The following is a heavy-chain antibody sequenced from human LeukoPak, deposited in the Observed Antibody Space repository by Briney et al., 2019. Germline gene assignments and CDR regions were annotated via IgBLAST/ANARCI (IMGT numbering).Heavy chain of an antibody. J-gene: IGHJ4*02. CDR2: INPNSGGT. CDR1: GYTFTGYY. Sequence: ASVKVSCKASGYTFTGYYMHWVRQAPGQGLEWMGWINPNSGGTNYAQKFQGRVTMTRDTSISTAYMELSRLRYDDTAVYYCARLVTPKYDYYFDYWGQGTLVTVSS. CDR3: ARLVTPKYDYYFDY. V-gene: IGHV1-2*02. D-gene: IGHD5-18*01.